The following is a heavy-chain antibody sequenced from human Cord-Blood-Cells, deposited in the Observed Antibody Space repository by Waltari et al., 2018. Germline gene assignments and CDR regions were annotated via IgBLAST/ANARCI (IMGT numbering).Heavy chain of an antibody. CDR1: GYTFTGYY. CDR2: INPDSGGT. D-gene: IGHD1-26*01. V-gene: IGHV1-2*02. Sequence: QVQLVQSGAEVKKPGASVKVSCKASGYTFTGYYMHWVRQAPGQGLEWMGWINPDSGGTNYAQKFQGRVTMTRDTSISTAYMELSRLRSDDTAVYYCARVRWELPGGGYYFDYWGQGTLVTVSS. J-gene: IGHJ4*02. CDR3: ARVRWELPGGGYYFDY.